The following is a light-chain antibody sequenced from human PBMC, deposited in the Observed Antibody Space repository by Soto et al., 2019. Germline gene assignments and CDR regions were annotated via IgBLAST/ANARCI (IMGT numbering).Light chain of an antibody. V-gene: IGKV3-11*01. CDR3: QQRSNWPPVIT. CDR2: DAS. J-gene: IGKJ5*01. CDR1: QTFSSH. Sequence: EIVLTQSPATLSLSPGERATLSCRASQTFSSHLAWYQQKPGQAPRLLIYDASKRATGITARFSGRGSGTAFTLTISSLEPEDFAVYYCQQRSNWPPVITFGQGTRLE.